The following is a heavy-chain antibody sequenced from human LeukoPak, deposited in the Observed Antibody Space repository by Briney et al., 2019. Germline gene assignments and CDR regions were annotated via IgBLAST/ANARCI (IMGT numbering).Heavy chain of an antibody. D-gene: IGHD2-2*01. CDR1: GGSFSGYY. V-gene: IGHV4-34*01. J-gene: IGHJ4*02. CDR3: AEGTTDIVVVPAAIKGGFDY. CDR2: NNHSGST. Sequence: PSETLSLTCAVYGGSFSGYYWSWIRQPPGKGLEWIGENNHSGSTNYNPSLKSRVTISVDTSKNQFSLKVSSGTAADTAVYYCAEGTTDIVVVPAAIKGGFDYWGQGTLVTVSS.